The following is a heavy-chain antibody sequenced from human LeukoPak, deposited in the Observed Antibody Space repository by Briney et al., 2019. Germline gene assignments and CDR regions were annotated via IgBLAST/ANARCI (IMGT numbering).Heavy chain of an antibody. Sequence: PGRSLRLSCAASGFTFDDYAMHWVRQAPGKGLEWVSGISWNSGSIGYADSVKGRFTISRDNAKNSLYLQMNSLRAEDTALYYCAKGGGSSGWYPVYYFDYWGQGTLVTVSS. CDR2: ISWNSGSI. V-gene: IGHV3-9*01. CDR3: AKGGGSSGWYPVYYFDY. D-gene: IGHD6-19*01. J-gene: IGHJ4*02. CDR1: GFTFDDYA.